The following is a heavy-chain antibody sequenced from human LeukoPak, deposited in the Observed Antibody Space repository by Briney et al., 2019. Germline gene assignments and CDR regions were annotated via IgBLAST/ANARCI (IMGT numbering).Heavy chain of an antibody. J-gene: IGHJ5*02. D-gene: IGHD3-22*01. CDR2: INPNSGGT. V-gene: IGHV1-2*02. CDR1: GYTFTCYY. CDR3: AREKEGHYYDSSGYSP. Sequence: ASVKVSCKASGYTFTCYYMHWVRQAPGQGLEWMGWINPNSGGTNYAQKFQVRVTMTRDTSISTAHMELSRLRSDDTAVYYCAREKEGHYYDSSGYSPWGQGTLVTVSS.